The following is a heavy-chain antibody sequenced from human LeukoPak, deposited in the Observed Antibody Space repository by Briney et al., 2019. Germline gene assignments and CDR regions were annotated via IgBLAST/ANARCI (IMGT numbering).Heavy chain of an antibody. CDR1: GFTFSIHG. V-gene: IGHV3-48*02. CDR3: ARVGRGVYGMDV. Sequence: GGSLRLSCAASGFTFSIHGMNWVRQAPGKGLEWVSYIINSGGTVYYTDSVQGRFTISRDNARNSLFLQMNSLRDEETAVYYCARVGRGVYGMDVWGQGTTVTASS. J-gene: IGHJ6*02. CDR2: IINSGGTV. D-gene: IGHD3-10*01.